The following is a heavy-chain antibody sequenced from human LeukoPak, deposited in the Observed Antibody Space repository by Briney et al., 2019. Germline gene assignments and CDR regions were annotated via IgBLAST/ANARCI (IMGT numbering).Heavy chain of an antibody. CDR3: ATDKRYAFDY. CDR1: GFSFTYYP. V-gene: IGHV3-48*02. D-gene: IGHD3-9*01. J-gene: IGHJ4*02. CDR2: IRTTAEGAKYA. Sequence: AGVSLRLSCATSGFSFTYYPMNWVRQAPGKGLEWISNIRTTAEGAKYAYYADSVKGRVTISRDDGKNTLYLHMNSLRDDDTAVYYCATDKRYAFDYWGQGILATVSS.